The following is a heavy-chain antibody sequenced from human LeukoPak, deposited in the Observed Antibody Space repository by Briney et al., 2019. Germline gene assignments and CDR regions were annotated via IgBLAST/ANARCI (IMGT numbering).Heavy chain of an antibody. Sequence: GGSLRLSCAASGFTFSSYSMNWVRQAPGKGLEWVSSISSSSSYIYSADSVKGRFTISRDNAKNSLYLQMNSLRAEDTAVYYCARDGWAVGAKIDYWGQGTLVTVSS. CDR3: ARDGWAVGAKIDY. D-gene: IGHD1-26*01. J-gene: IGHJ4*02. CDR1: GFTFSSYS. CDR2: ISSSSSYI. V-gene: IGHV3-21*01.